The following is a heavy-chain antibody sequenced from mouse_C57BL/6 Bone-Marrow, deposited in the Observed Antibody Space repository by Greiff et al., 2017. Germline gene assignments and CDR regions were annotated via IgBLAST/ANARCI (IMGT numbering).Heavy chain of an antibody. V-gene: IGHV1-7*01. Sequence: VQVVESGAELAKPGASVKLSCKASGYTFTSYWMHWVKQRPGQGLEWIGYINPSSGYTKYNQKFKDKATLTADKSSSTAYMQLSSLTYEDSAVYYCARWSLRRGFAYWGQGTLVTVSA. J-gene: IGHJ3*01. CDR1: GYTFTSYW. CDR3: ARWSLRRGFAY. D-gene: IGHD1-2*01. CDR2: INPSSGYT.